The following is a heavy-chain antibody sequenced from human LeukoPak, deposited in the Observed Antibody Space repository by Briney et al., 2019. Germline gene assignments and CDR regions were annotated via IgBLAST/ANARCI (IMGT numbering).Heavy chain of an antibody. CDR2: IYTSGST. CDR3: AREDYANAFDI. J-gene: IGHJ3*02. V-gene: IGHV4-61*02. Sequence: SETLSLTCTVSGGSISSGSYYWSWIRQPAGKGLEWIGRIYTSGSTNYNPSLKSRVTISVDTSKNQFSLKLSSVTAADTAVYYCAREDYANAFDIWGQGTMDTVSS. D-gene: IGHD4-17*01. CDR1: GGSISSGSYY.